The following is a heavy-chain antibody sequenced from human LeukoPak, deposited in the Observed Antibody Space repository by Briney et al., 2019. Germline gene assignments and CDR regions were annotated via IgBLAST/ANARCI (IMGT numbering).Heavy chain of an antibody. Sequence: ASVKVSCKVSGYTLTELSMHWVRQAPGKGLEWVGGFDPEDGETIYAQKIQGRVTMTEDTSTDTAYMELSSLRSEDTAVYYCAAAPIEMQQRGFDYWGQGTLVTVSS. CDR1: GYTLTELS. CDR3: AAAPIEMQQRGFDY. V-gene: IGHV1-24*01. J-gene: IGHJ4*02. D-gene: IGHD5-24*01. CDR2: FDPEDGET.